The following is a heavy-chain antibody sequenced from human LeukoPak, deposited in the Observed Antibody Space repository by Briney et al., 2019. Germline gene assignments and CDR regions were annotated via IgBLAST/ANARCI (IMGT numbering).Heavy chain of an antibody. CDR1: GYTFTSYY. CDR2: INPNSGGT. V-gene: IGHV1-2*02. CDR3: ARYDVGSGWYGVY. D-gene: IGHD6-19*01. J-gene: IGHJ4*02. Sequence: VASVKVSCKASGYTFTSYYMHWVRQAPGQGLEWMGWINPNSGGTNYAQKFQGRVTMTRDTSISTAYMELSRPRSDDTAVYYCARYDVGSGWYGVYWGQGTLVTVSS.